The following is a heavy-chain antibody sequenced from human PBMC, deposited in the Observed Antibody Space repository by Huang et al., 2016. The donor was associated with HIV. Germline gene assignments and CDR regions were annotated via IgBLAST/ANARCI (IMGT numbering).Heavy chain of an antibody. CDR3: ARDPRGYREVYGMDV. V-gene: IGHV3-74*01. CDR2: MNSDGSRT. Sequence: EGQLVESGGGIIQRGGSRRLYCAASGSTFNSYWMHWVRQVPEKGVVWVSGMNSDGSRTSYADSVKGRFTISRDNAKNKLYLEMSSLRVEDTAVYYCARDPRGYREVYGMDVWGRGTTVTVSS. CDR1: GSTFNSYW. D-gene: IGHD6-25*01. J-gene: IGHJ6*02.